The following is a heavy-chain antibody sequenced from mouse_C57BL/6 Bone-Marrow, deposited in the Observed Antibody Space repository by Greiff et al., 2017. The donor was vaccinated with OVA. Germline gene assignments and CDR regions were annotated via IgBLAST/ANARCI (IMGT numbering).Heavy chain of an antibody. V-gene: IGHV14-4*01. CDR2: IDPENGDT. Sequence: SGAELVRPGASVKLSCTASGFNIKDDYMHWVKQRPEQGLEWIGWIDPENGDTEYASKFQGKATITADTSSNTAYLQLSSLTSEDTAVYYCTTLYDYDGFAYWGQGTLVTVSA. D-gene: IGHD2-4*01. J-gene: IGHJ3*01. CDR1: GFNIKDDY. CDR3: TTLYDYDGFAY.